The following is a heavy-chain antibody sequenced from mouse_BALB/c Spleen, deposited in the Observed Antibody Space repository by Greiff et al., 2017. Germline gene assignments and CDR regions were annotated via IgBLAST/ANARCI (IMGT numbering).Heavy chain of an antibody. CDR2: IYPGGGYT. J-gene: IGHJ2*01. Sequence: VQLQQSGAELVRPGTSVKISCKASGYTFTNYWLGWVKQRPGHGLEWIGDIYPGGGYTNYNEKFKGKATLTADTSSSTAYMQLSSLTSEDSAVYFCARFGIYYYGSSYYWGQGTTLTVSS. CDR1: GYTFTNYW. V-gene: IGHV1-63*02. CDR3: ARFGIYYYGSSYY. D-gene: IGHD1-1*01.